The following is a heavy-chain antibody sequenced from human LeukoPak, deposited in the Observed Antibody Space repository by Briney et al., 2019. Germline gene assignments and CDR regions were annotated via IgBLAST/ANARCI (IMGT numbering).Heavy chain of an antibody. CDR3: GSREGAQYYFDY. J-gene: IGHJ4*02. V-gene: IGHV4-59*08. CDR2: IYYSGST. D-gene: IGHD1-26*01. Sequence: KSSETLSLTCTVSGGSISSYYWSWIRQPPGKGLEWIGYIYYSGSTNYNPSLKSRVTISVDTSKNQFSLKLSSVTAAATAVYYCGSREGAQYYFDYWARGPLVTVSS. CDR1: GGSISSYY.